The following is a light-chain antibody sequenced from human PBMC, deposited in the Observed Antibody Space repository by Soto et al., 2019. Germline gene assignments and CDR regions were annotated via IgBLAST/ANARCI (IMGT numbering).Light chain of an antibody. CDR1: QSVSSY. CDR2: DAS. J-gene: IGKJ4*01. V-gene: IGKV3-11*01. Sequence: EIVLTQSPATLSLSPGERATLSCRASQSVSSYLAWYQQKPGQAPRLLIYDASNRATGIPARFSGSGSGTGFNLTITSLVPEDFEFDYCQRHSNWPPERTFGGGTKVEIK. CDR3: QRHSNWPPERT.